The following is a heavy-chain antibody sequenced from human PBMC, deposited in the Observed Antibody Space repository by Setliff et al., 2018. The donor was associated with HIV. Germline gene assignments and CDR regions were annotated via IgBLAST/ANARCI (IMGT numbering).Heavy chain of an antibody. CDR3: VKWNYPNS. V-gene: IGHV3-74*01. J-gene: IGHJ4*02. D-gene: IGHD1-7*01. CDR2: INSDGTIT. CDR1: GGSIRSRDNY. Sequence: ETLSLTCTVSGGSIRSRDNYWGWIRQPPGQGLEWVSRINSDGTITNYADFVKGRFTMSSDSAKNTLYLQMNSLRVEDTAVDYCVKWNYPNSWGQGTLVTVSS.